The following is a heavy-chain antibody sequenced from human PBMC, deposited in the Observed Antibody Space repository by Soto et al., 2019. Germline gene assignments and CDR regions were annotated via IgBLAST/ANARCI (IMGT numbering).Heavy chain of an antibody. CDR1: GFTFSSYA. CDR2: ISGSGGST. Sequence: EVQLLESGGGLVQPGGSLRLSCAASGFTFSSYAMSWVRQSPGKGLEWVPAISGSGGSTYYADSVKGRFTISRDNSKNTLYLQMNSLRAEDTAVYYFAKDLSSPGLGCSSTSCFFYYYYGMDVWGQGTTVTVSS. V-gene: IGHV3-23*01. J-gene: IGHJ6*02. D-gene: IGHD2-2*01. CDR3: AKDLSSPGLGCSSTSCFFYYYYGMDV.